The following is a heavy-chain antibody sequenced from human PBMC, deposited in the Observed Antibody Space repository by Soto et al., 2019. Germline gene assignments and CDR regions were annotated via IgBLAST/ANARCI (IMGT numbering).Heavy chain of an antibody. CDR1: GFSFSSND. V-gene: IGHV3-53*01. Sequence: XGCLRLSCAACGFSFSSNDMSWVRQAPGKGLEWVSVIYSGGSTYYADSVKGRFTISRDNSKNTLYLQMNSLRAEDTAVYYCARVLRYCRSTSPYKAGYYYYGMDVCGQRTTVTVSS. J-gene: IGHJ6*02. CDR3: ARVLRYCRSTSPYKAGYYYYGMDV. CDR2: IYSGGST. D-gene: IGHD2-2*02.